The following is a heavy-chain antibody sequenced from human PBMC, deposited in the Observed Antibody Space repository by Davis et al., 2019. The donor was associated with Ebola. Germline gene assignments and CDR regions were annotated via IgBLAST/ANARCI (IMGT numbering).Heavy chain of an antibody. CDR2: IKHSGNT. D-gene: IGHD3-16*01. CDR1: GGSFSGYY. V-gene: IGHV4-34*01. Sequence: SETLSLTCAVYGGSFSGYYWSWIRQPPGKGLEWIGEIKHSGNTKYNPSLKSRVSISVDTSKNQFSLSVTSVTAADTAVYYCARGSDYIWGKDDFWGQGNLVTVSS. J-gene: IGHJ4*02. CDR3: ARGSDYIWGKDDF.